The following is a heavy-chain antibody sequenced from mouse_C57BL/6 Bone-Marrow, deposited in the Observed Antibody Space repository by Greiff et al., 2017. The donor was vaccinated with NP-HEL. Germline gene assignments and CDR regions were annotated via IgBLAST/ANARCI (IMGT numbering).Heavy chain of an antibody. Sequence: EVMLVESGGGLVKPGGSLKLSCAASGFTFSSYTMSWVRQTPEKRLEWVATISGGGGNTYYPDSVKGRFTISRDNAKNTLYLQMSSLRSEDTALYYCAKYGSSHWYFDVWGTGTTVTVSS. CDR3: AKYGSSHWYFDV. CDR2: ISGGGGNT. CDR1: GFTFSSYT. V-gene: IGHV5-9*01. D-gene: IGHD1-1*01. J-gene: IGHJ1*03.